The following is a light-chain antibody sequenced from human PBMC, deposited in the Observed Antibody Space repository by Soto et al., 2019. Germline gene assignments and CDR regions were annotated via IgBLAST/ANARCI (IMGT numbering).Light chain of an antibody. J-gene: IGLJ2*01. Sequence: QSALTQPASVSGSPGQSITISCTGTSSAVGGYNYVSWYQQHPGQAPKLLIYDVSNRPSGVSNRFSGSKSGNTASLTISGLQAEDEADYYCSSYTSSSSGVFGGGTKLTVL. CDR1: SSAVGGYNY. CDR2: DVS. V-gene: IGLV2-14*01. CDR3: SSYTSSSSGV.